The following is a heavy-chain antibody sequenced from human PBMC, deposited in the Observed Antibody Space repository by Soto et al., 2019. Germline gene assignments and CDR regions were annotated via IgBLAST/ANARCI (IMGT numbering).Heavy chain of an antibody. D-gene: IGHD3-10*01. J-gene: IGHJ4*02. CDR1: GGSISSGYYF. V-gene: IGHV4-31*03. Sequence: SETLSLTCTVSGGSISSGYYFWSWIRQHPGKGLEWIGYNSYSGSTYYNPSLESRATISIDTSNNQFSLRVTSVTAADTAVYYCARTSPRGSPTLFDYWGQGTVVTVSS. CDR2: NSYSGST. CDR3: ARTSPRGSPTLFDY.